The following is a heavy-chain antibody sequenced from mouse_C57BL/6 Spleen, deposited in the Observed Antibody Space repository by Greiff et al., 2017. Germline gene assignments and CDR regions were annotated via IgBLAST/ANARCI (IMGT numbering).Heavy chain of an antibody. CDR3: ASWGVVAHYYAMDY. CDR2: INPSSGYT. V-gene: IGHV1-4*01. J-gene: IGHJ4*01. Sequence: QVQLQQSGAELARPGASVKMSCKASGYTFTSYTMHWVKQRPGQGLEWIGYINPSSGYTKYNQKFKDKATLTADKSSSTAYMQLSSLTSEDSAVYYCASWGVVAHYYAMDYWGQGTSVTVSS. D-gene: IGHD1-1*01. CDR1: GYTFTSYT.